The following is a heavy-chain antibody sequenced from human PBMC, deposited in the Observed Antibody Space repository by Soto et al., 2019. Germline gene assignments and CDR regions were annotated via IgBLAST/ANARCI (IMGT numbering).Heavy chain of an antibody. Sequence: ASVKVSCKASGYTFTSYGISWVRQAPGQGLEWMGWISAYNGNTNYAQKLQGRVTMTTDTSTSTAYMELRSLRSDDTAVYYCARAEIIVGATTIPNWFDPWGQGTLVTVSS. CDR1: GYTFTSYG. CDR2: ISAYNGNT. J-gene: IGHJ5*02. D-gene: IGHD1-26*01. V-gene: IGHV1-18*01. CDR3: ARAEIIVGATTIPNWFDP.